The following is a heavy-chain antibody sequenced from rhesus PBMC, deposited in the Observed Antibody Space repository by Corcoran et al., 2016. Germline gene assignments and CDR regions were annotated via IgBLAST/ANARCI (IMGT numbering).Heavy chain of an antibody. CDR2: IYGSSSST. D-gene: IGHD6-31*01. CDR3: ARDLTYSSGWYGFDY. V-gene: IGHV4-169*02. J-gene: IGHJ4*01. Sequence: QLQLQESGPGLVKPSETLSVTCAVSGGSISSSYWSWIRQAPGKGLEWIGYIYGSSSSTNYNPSLKSRVTLSEETSKNQLSLKLSSVTTADTAVYYCARDLTYSSGWYGFDYWGQGVLVTVSS. CDR1: GGSISSSY.